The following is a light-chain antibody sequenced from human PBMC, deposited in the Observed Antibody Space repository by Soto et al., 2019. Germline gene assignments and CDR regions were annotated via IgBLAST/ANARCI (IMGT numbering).Light chain of an antibody. J-gene: IGKJ1*01. CDR3: QQYNNWPPT. CDR1: QSVSSN. CDR2: GAS. V-gene: IGKV3D-15*01. Sequence: EIKMQPSPATLSLTPGERAPLSCRASQSVSSNLAWYQQKPGQAPRLLIYGASTRATGIPARFSGSGSGTEFTLTISSLQSEDFAVYYCQQYNNWPPTFGQGTKVDIK.